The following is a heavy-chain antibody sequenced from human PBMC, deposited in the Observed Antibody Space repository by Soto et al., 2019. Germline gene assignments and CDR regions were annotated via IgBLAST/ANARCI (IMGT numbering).Heavy chain of an antibody. D-gene: IGHD3-16*01. Sequence: QVQLVESGGDVVQPGRSLRLSCAASGFTFSHYGLHWVRQTPGKGLEWVAVIWDDGNKKFYADSVKGRFTISRDNSENMLYLQMNSLRAEDTAVYFCVRGGNAAGALDIWGQGTMVTVFS. CDR2: IWDDGNKK. CDR3: VRGGNAAGALDI. V-gene: IGHV3-33*01. CDR1: GFTFSHYG. J-gene: IGHJ3*02.